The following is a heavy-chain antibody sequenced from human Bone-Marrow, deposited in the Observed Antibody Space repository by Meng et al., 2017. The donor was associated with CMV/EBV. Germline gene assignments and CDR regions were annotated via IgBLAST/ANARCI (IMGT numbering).Heavy chain of an antibody. CDR2: IKEDGNGE. J-gene: IGHJ2*01. V-gene: IGHV3-7*04. CDR1: GFTFSSRR. CDR3: ARVSGWAGWYFDL. D-gene: IGHD6-25*01. Sequence: GESLKISCEASGFTFSSRRMNWVRQAPGKGLQWVANIKEDGNGEYYVASVKGRFTISRDNAKNSLYLQMSSLRAEDTAVYYCARVSGWAGWYFDLWGRGTLVTVSS.